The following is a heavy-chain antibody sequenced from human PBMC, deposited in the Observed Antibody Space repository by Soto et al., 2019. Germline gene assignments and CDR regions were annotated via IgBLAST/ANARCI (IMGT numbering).Heavy chain of an antibody. V-gene: IGHV4-4*07. CDR2: IDTSGST. J-gene: IGHJ2*01. Sequence: QVQLQESGPGLVKPSETLSLTCTVSGGSISSYYWRWIRQPAGKGLEWIGLIDTSGSTDYNPSLKSRVTMSVDASKNQFSPKLSSVTAAYTAVYYCARDHPNCYFDLWGPGTKVTVPS. CDR1: GGSISSYY. CDR3: ARDHPNCYFDL.